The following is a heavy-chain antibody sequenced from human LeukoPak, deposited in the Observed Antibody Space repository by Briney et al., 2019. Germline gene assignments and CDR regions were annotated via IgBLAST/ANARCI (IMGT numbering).Heavy chain of an antibody. CDR2: INPNSGGT. CDR1: GYTFTGYY. Sequence: ASVKVSCKASGYTFTGYYMHWVRQAPGQGLEWMGWINPNSGGTNYAQKFQGRVTMTRDTSISTAYMELSRLRSDDTAVYYCARTKYSSSWLFDYWGQGTLVTVSS. D-gene: IGHD6-13*01. CDR3: ARTKYSSSWLFDY. V-gene: IGHV1-2*02. J-gene: IGHJ4*02.